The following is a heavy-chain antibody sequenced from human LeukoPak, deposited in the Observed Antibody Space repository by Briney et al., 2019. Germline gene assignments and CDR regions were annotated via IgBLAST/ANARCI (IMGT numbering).Heavy chain of an antibody. J-gene: IGHJ3*02. CDR1: GGSISSYY. CDR2: IYYSGST. D-gene: IGHD3-22*01. V-gene: IGHV4-59*01. Sequence: SETLSLTCTVSGGSISSYYWSWIRQPPGKGLEWIGYIYYSGSTNYNPSLKSRVAISVDTSKNQFSLKLSSVTAADTAVYYCARDYYDSSENAFDIWGQGTMVTVSS. CDR3: ARDYYDSSENAFDI.